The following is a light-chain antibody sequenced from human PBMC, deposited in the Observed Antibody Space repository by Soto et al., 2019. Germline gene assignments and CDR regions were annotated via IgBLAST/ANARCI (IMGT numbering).Light chain of an antibody. CDR2: GAS. CDR3: QNYYNWPPNT. Sequence: EILMTQSPATLSVSPGQRATLSCRASQSVSTYLAWYQQKPGQAPRLLIYGASTRATGIPARFSGSGSGTEFTLTISSRQSEDFAVYYCQNYYNWPPNTFGQGPSWRSN. CDR1: QSVSTY. V-gene: IGKV3-15*01. J-gene: IGKJ2*01.